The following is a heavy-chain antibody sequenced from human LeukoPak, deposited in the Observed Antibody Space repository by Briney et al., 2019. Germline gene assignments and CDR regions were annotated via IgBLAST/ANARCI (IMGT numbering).Heavy chain of an antibody. CDR2: VSDSGST. CDR1: GGSISSYY. V-gene: IGHV4-59*08. J-gene: IGHJ5*02. CDR3: ARHLVVVAATNYNWFDP. Sequence: KPSETLSLTCTVSGGSISSYYWSWIRQPPGKGLEWIGYVSDSGSTNYNPSLNSRVTISLDTSKNQFSLKLSSVTAADTAVYYCARHLVVVAATNYNWFDPWGQGTLVTVSS. D-gene: IGHD2-15*01.